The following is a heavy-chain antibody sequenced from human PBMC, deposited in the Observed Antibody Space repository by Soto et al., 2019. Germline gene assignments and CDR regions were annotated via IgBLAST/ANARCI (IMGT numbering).Heavy chain of an antibody. D-gene: IGHD3-10*01. J-gene: IGHJ4*02. V-gene: IGHV3-30*18. CDR1: GFTFSNYG. CDR3: AKDSGRGSADYFFDY. CDR2: ISFDGGDK. Sequence: QVQLVESGGGVVQPGRSLRLSCAASGFTFSNYGMHWVRRDPGKGLEWVAVISFDGGDKKSADSVKGRFTISRDNSNNTLYLQMNSLRAEDTAVYYCAKDSGRGSADYFFDYWGRGTLVTVSS.